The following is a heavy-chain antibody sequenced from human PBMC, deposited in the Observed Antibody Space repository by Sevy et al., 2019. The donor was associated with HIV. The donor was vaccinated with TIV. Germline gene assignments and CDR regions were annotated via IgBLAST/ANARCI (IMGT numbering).Heavy chain of an antibody. J-gene: IGHJ4*02. CDR3: ATGYCSQICLIDY. CDR2: ISPDGTNK. V-gene: IGHV3-30*03. D-gene: IGHD2-2*03. Sequence: GGCLRLSCAASGFTFSSYGMHWVRQAPGKGLEWVAVISPDGTNKYYGDSMRGRFTISRDNSKNTLYLQMDTVRVEDTAVYYCATGYCSQICLIDYWGQGTLVTVSS. CDR1: GFTFSSYG.